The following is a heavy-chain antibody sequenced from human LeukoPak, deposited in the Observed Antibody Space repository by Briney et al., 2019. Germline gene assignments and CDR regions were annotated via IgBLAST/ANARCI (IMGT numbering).Heavy chain of an antibody. CDR2: ISTGGGT. J-gene: IGHJ4*02. CDR3: ARGGITDYGDCSSFDY. D-gene: IGHD4-17*01. V-gene: IGHV3-66*01. Sequence: GGSLRLSCVASGFSVSNYYMSWVRQAPGKGLEWVSVISTGGGTSYTDSVKGRFTFSRDNSKNTLFLQMNSLRAEDTGVYYCARGGITDYGDCSSFDYWGQGALLTVSS. CDR1: GFSVSNYY.